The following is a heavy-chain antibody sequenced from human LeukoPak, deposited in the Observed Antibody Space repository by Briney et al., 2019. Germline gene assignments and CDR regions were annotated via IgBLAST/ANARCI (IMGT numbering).Heavy chain of an antibody. CDR2: IRYDGSNK. V-gene: IGHV3-30*04. CDR3: ARGRDGYNLVDAFDI. Sequence: GRSLRLSCAASGFTFSSYAMHWVRQAPGKGLEWVAFIRYDGSNKYYADSLKGRFTISRDNAKNSLYLQMNSLRAEDTAVYYCARGRDGYNLVDAFDIWGQGIMVTVSS. J-gene: IGHJ3*02. D-gene: IGHD5-24*01. CDR1: GFTFSSYA.